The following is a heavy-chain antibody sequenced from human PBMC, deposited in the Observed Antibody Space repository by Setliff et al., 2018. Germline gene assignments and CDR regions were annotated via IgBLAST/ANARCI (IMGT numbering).Heavy chain of an antibody. Sequence: PGGSLRLSCAASGFTFNDYGMNWVRQAPGKGLEWVANIKQDGSVKNYVDSVKGRFSISRDNTKNSLYLQMNSLRAEDTAVYYCARDPFGNPVFDPWGQGTLVTVSS. J-gene: IGHJ5*02. CDR2: IKQDGSVK. D-gene: IGHD3-10*01. V-gene: IGHV3-7*01. CDR1: GFTFNDYG. CDR3: ARDPFGNPVFDP.